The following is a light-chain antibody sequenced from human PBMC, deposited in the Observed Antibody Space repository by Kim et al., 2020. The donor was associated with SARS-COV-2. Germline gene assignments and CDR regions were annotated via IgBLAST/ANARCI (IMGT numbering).Light chain of an antibody. CDR2: KAS. Sequence: ASIGDRVTITCRASKTISSWLAWYQQKPGKAPELLIYKASILEGGVPPRFSGSRSGSEFTLTISSLQPHDLATYYCQQYNSYPLTFGGGTKVDIK. V-gene: IGKV1-5*03. CDR1: KTISSW. J-gene: IGKJ4*01. CDR3: QQYNSYPLT.